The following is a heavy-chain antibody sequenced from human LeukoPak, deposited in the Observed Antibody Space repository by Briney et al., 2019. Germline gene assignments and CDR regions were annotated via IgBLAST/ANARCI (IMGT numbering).Heavy chain of an antibody. CDR1: GFTFSSYG. V-gene: IGHV3-33*06. J-gene: IGHJ4*02. Sequence: PGRSLRLSCAASGFTFSSYGMHWVRLAPGKGLEWVAVIWYDGSNKYYADSVKGRFTISRDNSKNTLYLQMNSLRAEDTAVYYCAKGSRGYTNYYFDYWGQGTLVTVSS. CDR2: IWYDGSNK. CDR3: AKGSRGYTNYYFDY. D-gene: IGHD2-2*02.